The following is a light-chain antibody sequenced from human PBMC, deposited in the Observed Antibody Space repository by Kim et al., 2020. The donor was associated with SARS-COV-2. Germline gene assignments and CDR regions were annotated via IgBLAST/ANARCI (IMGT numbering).Light chain of an antibody. V-gene: IGKV3-20*01. CDR1: QSVRNTY. CDR2: GAS. CDR3: QQYGSSPPYT. Sequence: FPGESATLSCRASQSVRNTYLAWYQQKPGQAPRLLIYGASSRATGIPDRFSGSGSGTDFTLTITRLEPEDFAVYYCQQYGSSPPYTFGQGTKLEIK. J-gene: IGKJ2*01.